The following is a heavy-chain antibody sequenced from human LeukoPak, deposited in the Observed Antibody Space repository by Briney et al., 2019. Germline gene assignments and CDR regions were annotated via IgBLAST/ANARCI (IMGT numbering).Heavy chain of an antibody. Sequence: PGGSLRLSCAASGFTFSNYGMSWVRQAPGKGLEWVSFISTSSSYIYYADSVKGRFTISRDNAKNSLYLQMNSLRAEDTAMYYCARDREGFGESYFDYWGQGTLVTVSS. J-gene: IGHJ4*02. CDR2: ISTSSSYI. V-gene: IGHV3-21*01. D-gene: IGHD3-10*01. CDR1: GFTFSNYG. CDR3: ARDREGFGESYFDY.